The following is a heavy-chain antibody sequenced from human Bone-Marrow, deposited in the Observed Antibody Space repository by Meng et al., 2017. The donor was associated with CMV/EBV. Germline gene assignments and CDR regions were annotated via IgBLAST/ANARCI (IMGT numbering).Heavy chain of an antibody. CDR2: ISGSGGST. V-gene: IGHV3-23*01. D-gene: IGHD3-10*01. Sequence: SGFTFSSYARSWVRQAPGKGLEWVSAISGSGGSTYYADSVKGRFTISRDNSKNTLYLQMNSLRAEDTAVYYCAKEKSRITMVRGVFDYWGQGTLVTVSS. CDR3: AKEKSRITMVRGVFDY. CDR1: GFTFSSYA. J-gene: IGHJ4*02.